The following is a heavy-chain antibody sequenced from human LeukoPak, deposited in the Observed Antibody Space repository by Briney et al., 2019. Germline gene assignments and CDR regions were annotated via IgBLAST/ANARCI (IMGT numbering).Heavy chain of an antibody. V-gene: IGHV3-20*04. J-gene: IGHJ4*02. Sequence: GGSLRLSCAASGFTFSSYWMHWVRQAPGKGLEWVSGINWNGGSTGYADSVKGRFTISRDNAKNSLYLQMNSLRAEDTALYYCARGKGYSSSSGYDYWGQGTLVTASS. CDR2: INWNGGST. CDR3: ARGKGYSSSSGYDY. CDR1: GFTFSSYW. D-gene: IGHD6-6*01.